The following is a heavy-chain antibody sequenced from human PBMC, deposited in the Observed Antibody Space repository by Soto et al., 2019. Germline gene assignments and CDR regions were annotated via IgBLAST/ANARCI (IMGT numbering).Heavy chain of an antibody. CDR1: GYPFSDNQ. J-gene: IGHJ5*02. Sequence: ASVKVSCKASGYPFSDNQIHWLRRAPGQGLEWMGRINPKSDDTNYAQKFQGRVTMTRDTSIDTAYLELTGLTSDDTATYYCARRRSLDYIRWGLDPWGQGTLVTVSS. CDR2: INPKSDDT. CDR3: ARRRSLDYIRWGLDP. V-gene: IGHV1-2*02. D-gene: IGHD4-4*01.